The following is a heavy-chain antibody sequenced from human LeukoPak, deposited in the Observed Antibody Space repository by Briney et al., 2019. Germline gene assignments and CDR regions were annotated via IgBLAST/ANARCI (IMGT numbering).Heavy chain of an antibody. D-gene: IGHD1-14*01. CDR3: ARGRDLRRAFDI. Sequence: SETLSLTCTVSGDSISSYSWSWIRQPPGKGLDWIGHISYSGSTNYNPSLKSRVTISFDTSKNQFSLKLSSVTAADTAVYYCARGRDLRRAFDIWGQGTMVTVSS. V-gene: IGHV4-59*12. CDR1: GDSISSYS. J-gene: IGHJ3*02. CDR2: ISYSGST.